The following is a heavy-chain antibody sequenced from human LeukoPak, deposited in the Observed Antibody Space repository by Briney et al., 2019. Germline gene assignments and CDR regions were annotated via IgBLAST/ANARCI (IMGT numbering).Heavy chain of an antibody. V-gene: IGHV3-30-3*01. CDR1: GFTFSSYA. J-gene: IGHJ4*02. CDR2: ISYGGSNK. Sequence: PGRSLRLSCAASGFTFSSYAMHWVRQAPGKGLEWVAVISYGGSNKYYADSVKGRFTISRDNSKNTLYLQMNSLRAEDTAVYYCARGSGYSGYDYFDYWGQGTLVTVSS. CDR3: ARGSGYSGYDYFDY. D-gene: IGHD5-12*01.